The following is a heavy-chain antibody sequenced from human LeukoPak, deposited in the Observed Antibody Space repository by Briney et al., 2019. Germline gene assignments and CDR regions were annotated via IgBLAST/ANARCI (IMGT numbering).Heavy chain of an antibody. Sequence: SETLSLTCTVSGGSISSYYWSWIRQPPGKGLEWIGYIYYSGSTNHNPSLKSRVTISVDTSKNQFSLKLSSVTAADTAVYYCARGDDYSSSSWFDPWGQGTLVTVSS. D-gene: IGHD6-6*01. CDR2: IYYSGST. V-gene: IGHV4-59*01. CDR1: GGSISSYY. CDR3: ARGDDYSSSSWFDP. J-gene: IGHJ5*02.